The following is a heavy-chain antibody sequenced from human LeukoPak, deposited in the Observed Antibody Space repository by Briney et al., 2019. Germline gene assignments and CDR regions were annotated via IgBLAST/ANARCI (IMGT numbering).Heavy chain of an antibody. Sequence: SQTLSLTCAISGDSVSINSAAWNWIRQSPSRGLEWLGRTYYRSKWYNDYAVSVKSRITINPDTSKNQFSLQLYSVTPEDTAVYYCARVDTAMVGGMDVWGQGTTDTVSS. CDR3: ARVDTAMVGGMDV. CDR1: GDSVSINSAA. D-gene: IGHD5-18*01. CDR2: TYYRSKWYN. V-gene: IGHV6-1*01. J-gene: IGHJ6*02.